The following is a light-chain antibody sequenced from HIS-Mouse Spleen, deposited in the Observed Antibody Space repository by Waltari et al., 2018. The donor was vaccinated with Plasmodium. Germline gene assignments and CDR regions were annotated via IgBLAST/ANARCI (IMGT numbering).Light chain of an antibody. CDR1: ALPKKY. CDR3: YSTDSSGNHRV. Sequence: SYELTQPPSVSVSPGQTARITCSGDALPKKYAYWYQQQSGQAPVLVIYEDSKRPSGSTVRFSGSSAGTMATLTISGAQVEDEADYYCYSTDSSGNHRVFGGGTKLTVL. V-gene: IGLV3-10*01. J-gene: IGLJ3*02. CDR2: EDS.